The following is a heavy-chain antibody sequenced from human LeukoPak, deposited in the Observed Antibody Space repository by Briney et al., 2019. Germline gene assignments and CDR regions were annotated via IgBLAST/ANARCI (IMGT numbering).Heavy chain of an antibody. J-gene: IGHJ5*02. CDR3: ARDYCSSTSFYSRFDP. Sequence: GASVKVSCKASGYTFTSYGISWVRQAPGQGLEWMGWISAYNGNTNYAQKLQGRVTMTTDTSTSTAYMELRSLRSDDTAVYYCARDYCSSTSFYSRFDPWGPGTLVTVSS. V-gene: IGHV1-18*01. CDR1: GYTFTSYG. D-gene: IGHD2-2*01. CDR2: ISAYNGNT.